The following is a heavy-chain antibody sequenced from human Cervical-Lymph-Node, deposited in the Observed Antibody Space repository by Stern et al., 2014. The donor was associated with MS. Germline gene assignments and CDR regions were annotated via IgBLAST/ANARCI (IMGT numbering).Heavy chain of an antibody. J-gene: IGHJ5*02. V-gene: IGHV1-69-2*01. CDR1: GYTFTDYH. Sequence: VQLGQSGAEVKKPGATVKISCKVSGYTFTDYHMHWVQQAPGKGLEWMGLIDPEDDKTVYAEKFQGRITMTADTSTDTVYMELTSLRSEDTAAYYCATGRYCSGGGCYDWLDPWGQGTLVTVSS. CDR2: IDPEDDKT. CDR3: ATGRYCSGGGCYDWLDP. D-gene: IGHD2-15*01.